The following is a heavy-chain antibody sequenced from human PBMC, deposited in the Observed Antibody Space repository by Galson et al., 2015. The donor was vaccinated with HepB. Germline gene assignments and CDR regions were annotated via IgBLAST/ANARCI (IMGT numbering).Heavy chain of an antibody. CDR1: GFTFHTNS. V-gene: IGHV3-30-3*01. CDR3: AKDWQWRIDY. D-gene: IGHD6-19*01. CDR2: ISSDSSIV. Sequence: SLRLSCAASGFTFHTNSMHWVRQAPGKGLEWLAIISSDSSIVYYADSVRGRFTISRDNSKNTLYLQMNSLRIEDTAVYYCAKDWQWRIDYWGQGTLVTVSS. J-gene: IGHJ4*02.